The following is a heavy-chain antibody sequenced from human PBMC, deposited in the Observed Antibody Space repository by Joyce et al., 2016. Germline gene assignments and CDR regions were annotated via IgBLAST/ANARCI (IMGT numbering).Heavy chain of an antibody. CDR3: AKVNEDGYSGYDGAFDV. D-gene: IGHD5-12*01. CDR1: GFTFSSYG. Sequence: QLVESGGGVVQPGKSLRLSCTVSGFTFSSYGIHWVRQAPGKGLEWVAFISYDGTNIFYTNSVRGRFTVSRDNAKKSLYLQMNSLRPEDTAFYYCAKVNEDGYSGYDGAFDVWGQGTLVTVSS. V-gene: IGHV3-30*13. J-gene: IGHJ3*01. CDR2: ISYDGTNI.